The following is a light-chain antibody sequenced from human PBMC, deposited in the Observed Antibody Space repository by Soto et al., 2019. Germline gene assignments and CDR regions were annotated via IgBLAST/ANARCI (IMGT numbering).Light chain of an antibody. Sequence: EIVMTQSPATLSVSPGERAILSCRAGQSVSSNLAWYQQKPGQAPRLLIYAASTRATGIPARFSGSGSGTEFTLTISSLQSEDFALYYCQHYNNWPLTFGGGTKVEIK. CDR1: QSVSSN. CDR3: QHYNNWPLT. V-gene: IGKV3-15*01. CDR2: AAS. J-gene: IGKJ4*01.